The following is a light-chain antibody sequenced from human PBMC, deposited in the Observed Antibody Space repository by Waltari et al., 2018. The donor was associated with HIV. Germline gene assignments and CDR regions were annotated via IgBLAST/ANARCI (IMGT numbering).Light chain of an antibody. CDR1: QSVSSN. CDR3: QQYNNWPPT. Sequence: EIVMTQSPATLSVSQGERATLSCRASQSVSSNLAWSQQNPGQAPRLLIYGASTRATGIPARVSGSGSGTEFTLTISSLQSEDFAVYCCQQYNNWPPTFGQGTKVEIK. V-gene: IGKV3-15*01. J-gene: IGKJ1*01. CDR2: GAS.